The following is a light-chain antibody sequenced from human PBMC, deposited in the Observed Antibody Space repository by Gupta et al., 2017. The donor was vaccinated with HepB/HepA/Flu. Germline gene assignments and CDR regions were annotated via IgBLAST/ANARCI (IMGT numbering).Light chain of an antibody. J-gene: IGKJ2*01. Sequence: DIVMTQSPLSLPVTPGDPASISCRSSQSLLESNGYTYLDWYLQRPGKPPQLLIYVGSNRASGVPERFSGGGSGTDYTLKISRVEATDVGVYYCMQSLQHPRTFGQGTKLEIK. CDR2: VGS. CDR3: MQSLQHPRT. V-gene: IGKV2-28*01. CDR1: QSLLESNGYTY.